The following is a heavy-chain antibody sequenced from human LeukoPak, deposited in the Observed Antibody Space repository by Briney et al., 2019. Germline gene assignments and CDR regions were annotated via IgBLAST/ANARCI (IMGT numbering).Heavy chain of an antibody. D-gene: IGHD5-24*01. J-gene: IGHJ5*02. CDR3: ARGEMATNSAVRTGWFDP. V-gene: IGHV4-34*01. CDR1: SGSFSGFY. Sequence: SETLSLTCAVYSGSFSGFYWRWIRQPPGGGLEWIVEKTHSGSTNYNPSLKSRVTISVDTSKNQFSLKLSSVTAADTAVYYCARGEMATNSAVRTGWFDPWGQGTLVTVSS. CDR2: KTHSGST.